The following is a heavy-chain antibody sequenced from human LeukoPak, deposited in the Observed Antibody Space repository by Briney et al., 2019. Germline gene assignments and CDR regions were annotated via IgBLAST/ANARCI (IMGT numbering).Heavy chain of an antibody. V-gene: IGHV1-46*01. J-gene: IGHJ4*02. D-gene: IGHD3-3*01. CDR2: INPSGDST. Sequence: GASVKVSCKASGYTFTSYYMHWVRQAPGQGLEWMGIINPSGDSTSYAQKFQGRVTMTRDMSTSTVYMELSSLRSEDTAVYYCARQYYDFWSGYYTGWYYFDYWGQRTLVTVSS. CDR1: GYTFTSYY. CDR3: ARQYYDFWSGYYTGWYYFDY.